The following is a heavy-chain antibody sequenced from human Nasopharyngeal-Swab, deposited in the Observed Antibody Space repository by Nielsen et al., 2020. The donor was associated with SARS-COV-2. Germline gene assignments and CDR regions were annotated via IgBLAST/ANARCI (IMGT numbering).Heavy chain of an antibody. CDR1: GYSFTSYW. D-gene: IGHD5-12*01. J-gene: IGHJ6*03. Sequence: GGSLRLSCKGSGYSFTSYWISWARQTPGTGLEWLGRIDPSDSYTNYSPSFQGHVTISADKSISTAYLQWSSLKASGTAMYYCARHAADAVIVATIHYYYYMDVWGKGTTVTVSS. V-gene: IGHV5-10-1*01. CDR2: IDPSDSYT. CDR3: ARHAADAVIVATIHYYYYMDV.